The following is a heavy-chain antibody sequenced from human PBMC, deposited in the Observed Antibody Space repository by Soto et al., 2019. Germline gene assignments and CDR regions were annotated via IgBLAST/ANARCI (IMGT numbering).Heavy chain of an antibody. CDR3: ARGVSAGVDY. D-gene: IGHD1-26*01. CDR2: MQPSTGRT. CDR1: GYSFTSLD. V-gene: IGHV1-8*01. Sequence: ASVKVSCKASGYSFTSLDINWVRQTAGQGLEWMGWMQPSTGRTGYAQKFQGRVTMTRDTSINSAYMELTTLTSDDTAFYYCARGVSAGVDYWGQGTLVTVSS. J-gene: IGHJ4*02.